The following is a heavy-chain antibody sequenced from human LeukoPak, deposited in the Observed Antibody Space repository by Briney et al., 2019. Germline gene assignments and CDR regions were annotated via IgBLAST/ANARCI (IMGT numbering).Heavy chain of an antibody. Sequence: ASVKVSCKASGGTFSSYAISWVRQAPGQGLEWMGRIIPILGIANYAQKFQGRVTITADKSTSTAYMELSSLRSEDTAVYYCAREVGYCSSTSCYSYYYYYGMDVWGQGTTVTVSS. CDR1: GGTFSSYA. CDR2: IIPILGIA. J-gene: IGHJ6*02. D-gene: IGHD2-2*01. V-gene: IGHV1-69*04. CDR3: AREVGYCSSTSCYSYYYYYGMDV.